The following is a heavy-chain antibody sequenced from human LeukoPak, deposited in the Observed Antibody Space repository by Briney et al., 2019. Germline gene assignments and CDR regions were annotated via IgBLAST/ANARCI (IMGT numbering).Heavy chain of an antibody. CDR1: GGSISSYY. Sequence: PSETLSLTCTVSGGSISSYYWSWIRQPPGKGLEWIGYIYYSGSTNYNPSLKSRVTISVDTSKNQFSLKLSSVTAADTAVYYCARSINSGYAIFDYWGQGTLVTVSS. J-gene: IGHJ4*02. D-gene: IGHD3-22*01. CDR2: IYYSGST. CDR3: ARSINSGYAIFDY. V-gene: IGHV4-59*01.